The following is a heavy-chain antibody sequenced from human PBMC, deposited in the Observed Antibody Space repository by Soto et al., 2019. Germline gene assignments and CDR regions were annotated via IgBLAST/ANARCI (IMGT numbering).Heavy chain of an antibody. V-gene: IGHV3-9*01. Sequence: EVQLVESGGTLVQPGRSLRLSCAASGFSFNEYAMHWVRQVPGKGLEWVSGVSWNSVTVGYGDSVKGRFTISSDNDNKSLYLQMNSMRAEDTAMYYGANEFCSSAKCYTYAYIDVWGKGTAVTVSS. CDR2: VSWNSVTV. CDR1: GFSFNEYA. J-gene: IGHJ6*03. D-gene: IGHD6-13*01. CDR3: ANEFCSSAKCYTYAYIDV.